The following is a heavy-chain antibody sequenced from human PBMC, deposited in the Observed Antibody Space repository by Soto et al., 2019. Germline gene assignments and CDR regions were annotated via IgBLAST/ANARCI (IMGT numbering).Heavy chain of an antibody. Sequence: GGSLRLSCVASGFSFSNYAVTWVRQAPGKGLEWVSAISTSGASTYYADSVKGRFTISRDNSKNTLYLQMNSLRAEDTAVYYCAKDPMVRDCSGGTCYFDYWGQGTLVTVSS. J-gene: IGHJ4*02. CDR2: ISTSGAST. CDR3: AKDPMVRDCSGGTCYFDY. D-gene: IGHD2-15*01. CDR1: GFSFSNYA. V-gene: IGHV3-23*01.